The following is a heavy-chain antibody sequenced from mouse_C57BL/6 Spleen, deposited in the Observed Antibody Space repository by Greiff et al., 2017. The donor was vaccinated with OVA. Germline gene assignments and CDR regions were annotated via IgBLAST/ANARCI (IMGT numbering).Heavy chain of an antibody. V-gene: IGHV1-81*01. Sequence: QVQLQQSGAELARPGASVKLSCKASGYTFTSYGISWVKQRTGQGLEWIGEIYPRSGNTYYNEKFKGKATLTADKSSSTAYMELRSLTSEDSAVYFCARGAPSYYGESTGYFDVWGTGTTVTVSS. D-gene: IGHD1-1*01. CDR3: ARGAPSYYGESTGYFDV. J-gene: IGHJ1*03. CDR1: GYTFTSYG. CDR2: IYPRSGNT.